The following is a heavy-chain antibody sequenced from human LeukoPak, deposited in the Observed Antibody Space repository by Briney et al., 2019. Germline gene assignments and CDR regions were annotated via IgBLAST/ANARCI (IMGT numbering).Heavy chain of an antibody. Sequence: GEPLQISCQGSGYSFTSYWICWVRQMPGKSLEWMGIIYPCDSDTSYSPSFQGPVTISADMSLSTAFLQWSSLKASYTAMYYCAKQDYYDSSGYYYYFGYWGQGTLVTVSS. CDR3: AKQDYYDSSGYYYYFGY. V-gene: IGHV5-51*01. J-gene: IGHJ4*02. D-gene: IGHD3-22*01. CDR1: GYSFTSYW. CDR2: IYPCDSDT.